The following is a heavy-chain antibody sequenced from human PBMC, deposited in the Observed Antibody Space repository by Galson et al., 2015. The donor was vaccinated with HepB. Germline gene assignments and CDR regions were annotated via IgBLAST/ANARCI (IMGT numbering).Heavy chain of an antibody. Sequence: SLRLSCAASGFTFSSYWMSWVRQAPGKGLEWVANIKQDGSEKYYVDSVKGRFTISRDNAKNSLYLQMNSLRAEDTAVYYCATFPPAGTDYYYYYYMDVWGKGTTVTVSS. CDR2: IKQDGSEK. CDR3: ATFPPAGTDYYYYYYMDV. D-gene: IGHD6-13*01. J-gene: IGHJ6*03. V-gene: IGHV3-7*01. CDR1: GFTFSSYW.